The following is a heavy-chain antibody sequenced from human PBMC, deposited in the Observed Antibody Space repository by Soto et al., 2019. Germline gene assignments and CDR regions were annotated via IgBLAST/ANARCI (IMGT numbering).Heavy chain of an antibody. V-gene: IGHV4-34*01. D-gene: IGHD3-16*01. CDR1: GGSFSGYY. Sequence: NPSETLSLTCAVYGGSFSGYYWSWIRQPPGKGLEWIGEINHSGSTNYNPSLKSRVTISVDTSKNQFSLKLSSVTAADTAVYYCARTRNSYVYYYYYMDVWGKGTTVNVSS. J-gene: IGHJ6*03. CDR2: INHSGST. CDR3: ARTRNSYVYYYYYMDV.